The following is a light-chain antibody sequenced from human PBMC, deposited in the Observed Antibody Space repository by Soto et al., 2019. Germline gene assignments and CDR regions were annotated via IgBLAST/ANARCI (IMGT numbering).Light chain of an antibody. Sequence: EIVMTQSPATLSVSPGERATLSCRASQSVSSSYLAWYQQKPGQAPRLLIYAASSRATGIPDRFSGGGSGTDFALTISRLEPEDFAVYYCQHYSNSRWTFGQGTKVDIK. J-gene: IGKJ1*01. V-gene: IGKV3-20*01. CDR1: QSVSSSY. CDR2: AAS. CDR3: QHYSNSRWT.